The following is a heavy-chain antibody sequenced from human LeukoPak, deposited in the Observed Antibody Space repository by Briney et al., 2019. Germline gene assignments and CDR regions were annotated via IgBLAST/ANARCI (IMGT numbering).Heavy chain of an antibody. Sequence: SETLSLTCTVSGGSISSGDYYWSWIRQPPGKGLEWIGYIYYSGSTYYNPSLKSRVTISVDTSKNQFSLKLSPVTAADTAVYYCARVGLDPYYFDYWGQGTLVTVSS. CDR2: IYYSGST. J-gene: IGHJ4*02. D-gene: IGHD3-10*01. CDR1: GGSISSGDYY. CDR3: ARVGLDPYYFDY. V-gene: IGHV4-30-4*08.